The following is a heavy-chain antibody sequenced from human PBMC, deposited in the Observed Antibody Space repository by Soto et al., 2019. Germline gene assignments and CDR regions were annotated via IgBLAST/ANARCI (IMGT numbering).Heavy chain of an antibody. J-gene: IGHJ4*02. D-gene: IGHD3-10*01. CDR1: GGSINSYW. V-gene: IGHV4-4*07. CDR3: ARDIGSFAYGEGY. CDR2: VYSSGTT. Sequence: NPSETLSLTCSVSGGSINSYWWSWIRQPAGKGLEWIGRVYSSGTTDYNPSLNSRATMSVETSKNQFSLKLSSVTAADTAVYYCARDIGSFAYGEGYWGQGSQVTVS.